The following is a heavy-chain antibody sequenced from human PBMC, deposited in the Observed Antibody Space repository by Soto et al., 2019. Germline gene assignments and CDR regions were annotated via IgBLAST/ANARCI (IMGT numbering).Heavy chain of an antibody. CDR3: ARRASRHFDY. J-gene: IGHJ4*02. D-gene: IGHD6-13*01. CDR2: INTGNGNT. CDR1: GYTFNLHA. V-gene: IGHV1-3*04. Sequence: QAHLVQSGAEVKKPGDSVKVSCEASGYTFNLHAIRWVRQAPGQRLEWMGYINTGNGNTKYSENVQARITITRDNSAATAYMELRSLRLEDTAVYYCARRASRHFDYWGQGTLVTVSS.